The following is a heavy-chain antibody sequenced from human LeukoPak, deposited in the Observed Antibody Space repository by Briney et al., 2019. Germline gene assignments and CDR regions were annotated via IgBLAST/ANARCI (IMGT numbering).Heavy chain of an antibody. CDR2: IRPDGNEE. CDR1: GFSFNACW. V-gene: IGHV3-7*02. D-gene: IGHD2/OR15-2a*01. CDR3: ARVLPDGY. Sequence: GGSLRLSCAVSGFSFNACWMSWVRQAPGRGLEWVANIRPDGNEEHYVDSVRGRFTISRDNAKNSLNLQMNSLRAEDTAVYYCARVLPDGYWGQGTLVTVSS. J-gene: IGHJ4*02.